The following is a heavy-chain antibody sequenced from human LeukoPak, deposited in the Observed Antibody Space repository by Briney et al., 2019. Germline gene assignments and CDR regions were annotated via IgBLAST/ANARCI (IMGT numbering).Heavy chain of an antibody. V-gene: IGHV1-2*02. CDR2: INPNSGGT. D-gene: IGHD2-21*02. Sequence: ASVKVSCKASGYTFTGYYMHWVRQAPGQGLEWMGWINPNSGGTNYAQKFQGRVTMTRDTSIGTAYMELSRLRSDDTAVYYCARDFVVPAYCGGDCYSREHDAFDIGGQGTMVTVSS. CDR1: GYTFTGYY. J-gene: IGHJ3*02. CDR3: ARDFVVPAYCGGDCYSREHDAFDI.